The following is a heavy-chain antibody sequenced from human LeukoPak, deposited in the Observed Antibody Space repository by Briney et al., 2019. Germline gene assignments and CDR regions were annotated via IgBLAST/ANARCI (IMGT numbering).Heavy chain of an antibody. V-gene: IGHV1-8*01. J-gene: IGHJ4*02. Sequence: VSVKVSCKASGYTFTSYDINWVRQATGQGLEWMGWMSPNSGYIGYAQKLKGRVTMATNTPISTAYMELSSLRSEDTAVYYCATSRYCTNGVCPFDYWGQGTLVTVSS. CDR2: MSPNSGYI. D-gene: IGHD2-8*01. CDR1: GYTFTSYD. CDR3: ATSRYCTNGVCPFDY.